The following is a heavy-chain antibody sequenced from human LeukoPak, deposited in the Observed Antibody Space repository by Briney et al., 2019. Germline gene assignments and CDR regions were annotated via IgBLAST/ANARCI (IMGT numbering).Heavy chain of an antibody. Sequence: PGGSLRLSCAASGFTFSSYGMHWVRQAPGKGLAWVAVIWYDGSNKYYADSVKGRSTISRDNSKNTLYLQMNSLRAEDTAMYYCARDAFRRAGMDVWAKGTTVTVSS. CDR3: ARDAFRRAGMDV. J-gene: IGHJ6*04. CDR1: GFTFSSYG. V-gene: IGHV3-33*01. D-gene: IGHD3-10*01. CDR2: IWYDGSNK.